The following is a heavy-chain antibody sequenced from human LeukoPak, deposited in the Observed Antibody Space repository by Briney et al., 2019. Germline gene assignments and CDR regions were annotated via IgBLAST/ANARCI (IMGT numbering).Heavy chain of an antibody. D-gene: IGHD3-22*01. CDR2: INAGNGNT. J-gene: IGHJ6*02. V-gene: IGHV1-3*01. CDR1: GYTFTSYA. Sequence: ASVKVSCKASGYTFTSYAMHWVRQAPGQRLEWMGWINAGNGNTKYSQKIQGRVTITRDTSASTAYMELSSLRSEDTAVYYCARMIVVPISAGYYYGMDVWGQGTTVTVSS. CDR3: ARMIVVPISAGYYYGMDV.